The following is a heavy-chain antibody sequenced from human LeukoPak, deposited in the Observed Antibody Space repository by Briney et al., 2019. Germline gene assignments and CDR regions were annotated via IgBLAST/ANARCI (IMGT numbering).Heavy chain of an antibody. Sequence: GGSLRLSCAASGFTFSSYAMSWVRQAPGKGLEWVSAISGSGGSTYYADSVKGRFIISRDNSKNTLYLQMNSLRAEDTAVYYCARGRDGTSFFDYWGQGTLVTVSS. CDR1: GFTFSSYA. D-gene: IGHD5-24*01. CDR3: ARGRDGTSFFDY. CDR2: ISGSGGST. V-gene: IGHV3-23*01. J-gene: IGHJ4*02.